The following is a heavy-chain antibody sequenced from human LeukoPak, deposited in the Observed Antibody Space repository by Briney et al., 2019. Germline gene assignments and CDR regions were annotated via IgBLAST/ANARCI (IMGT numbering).Heavy chain of an antibody. J-gene: IGHJ4*02. D-gene: IGHD6-19*01. CDR2: IWYDGSNK. CDR1: GFTFSSYG. V-gene: IGHV3-33*01. Sequence: GGSLRLSCAASGFTFSSYGRHWVRQAPGKGLEWVAVIWYDGSNKYYADSVKGRFTISRDNSKNTLYLQMNSLRAEDTAVYYCARDQVESGSGWGYWGQGTLVTVSS. CDR3: ARDQVESGSGWGY.